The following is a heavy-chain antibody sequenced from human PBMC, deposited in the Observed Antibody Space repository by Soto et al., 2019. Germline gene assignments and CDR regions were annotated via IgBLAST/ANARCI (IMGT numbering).Heavy chain of an antibody. Sequence: SETLSLTCTVSGGSISSYSWNWIRQPPGKGLEWIGYIYNIGSTNYNPSLKSRVTISVDTSKNQFSLKLSSVTAADTAVYYCAREPRQGDRIYYFDYWGQGTLVTVS. V-gene: IGHV4-59*01. CDR2: IYNIGST. CDR3: AREPRQGDRIYYFDY. J-gene: IGHJ4*01. D-gene: IGHD2-21*02. CDR1: GGSISSYS.